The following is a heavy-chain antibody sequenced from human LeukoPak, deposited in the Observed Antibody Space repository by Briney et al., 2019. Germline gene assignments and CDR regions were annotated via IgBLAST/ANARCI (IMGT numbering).Heavy chain of an antibody. CDR3: ARRYDKNAFDI. D-gene: IGHD3-10*01. CDR2: ITPIFGTS. J-gene: IGHJ3*02. CDR1: EGTFSSYA. Sequence: ASVKVSCKASEGTFSSYAFSWVRQAPGQGLEWMGEITPIFGTSNNAQKFQGRVTITADKSTSTAYMELSSLRSEDTAVYYCARRYDKNAFDIWGQGTMVTVSS. V-gene: IGHV1-69*06.